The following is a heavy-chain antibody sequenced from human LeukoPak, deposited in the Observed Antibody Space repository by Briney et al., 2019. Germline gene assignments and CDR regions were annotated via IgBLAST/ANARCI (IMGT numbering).Heavy chain of an antibody. D-gene: IGHD3-9*01. CDR2: ISAYNGNT. V-gene: IGHV1-18*04. Sequence: ASVKVSCKASGYTFTSYGISWVRQAPGQGLEWMGWISAYNGNTNYAQKLQGRVTMTTDTSTSTAYMELRSLRSDDTAVYYCARSSQDILTGHYNSANNNWFDPWGQGTLVTVSS. J-gene: IGHJ5*02. CDR1: GYTFTSYG. CDR3: ARSSQDILTGHYNSANNNWFDP.